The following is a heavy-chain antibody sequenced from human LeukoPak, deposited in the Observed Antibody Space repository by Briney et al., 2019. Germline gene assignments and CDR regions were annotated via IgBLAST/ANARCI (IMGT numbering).Heavy chain of an antibody. CDR3: AREGYSGSYYSRNYYYGMDV. J-gene: IGHJ6*02. V-gene: IGHV1-69*05. CDR1: GGTFSSYA. CDR2: IIPIFGTA. D-gene: IGHD1-26*01. Sequence: SVKVSCKASGGTFSSYAISWVRQAPGQGLEWMGGIIPIFGTANYAQKFQGRVTITTDESTSTAYMELSSLRSEDTAVYYCAREGYSGSYYSRNYYYGMDVWGQGTTVTVSS.